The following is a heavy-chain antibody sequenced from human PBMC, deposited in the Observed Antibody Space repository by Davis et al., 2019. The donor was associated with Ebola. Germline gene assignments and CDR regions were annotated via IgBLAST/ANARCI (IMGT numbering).Heavy chain of an antibody. CDR1: GGTFSSYA. CDR2: IIPIFGTA. D-gene: IGHD5-12*01. Sequence: SVKVSCKASGGTFSSYAISWVRQAPGQGLEWMGGIIPIFGTANYAQKFQGRVTITADKSTSTAYMELSSLRSEDTAVYYCAREGNSGYDYWWFDPWGQGTLVTVSS. J-gene: IGHJ5*02. CDR3: AREGNSGYDYWWFDP. V-gene: IGHV1-69*06.